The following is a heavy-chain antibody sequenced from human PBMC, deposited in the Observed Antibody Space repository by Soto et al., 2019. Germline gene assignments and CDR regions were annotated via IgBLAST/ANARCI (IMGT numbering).Heavy chain of an antibody. D-gene: IGHD3-10*01. J-gene: IGHJ4*02. V-gene: IGHV3-23*01. CDR2: ISRSADNT. Sequence: GGSLRLSCVASGFTFSRCAMTWVRQAPGEGLEWVSSISRSADNTVYADAVKGRFTISRDNSKNTLYLHMNNLRAEDTAIYYCAKVSLGFGESPQVGYWGQGTLVTVSS. CDR1: GFTFSRCA. CDR3: AKVSLGFGESPQVGY.